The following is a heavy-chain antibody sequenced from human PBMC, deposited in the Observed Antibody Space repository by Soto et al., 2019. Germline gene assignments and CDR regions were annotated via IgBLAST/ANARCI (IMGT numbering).Heavy chain of an antibody. V-gene: IGHV3-66*01. CDR3: ARGDYYGSGSYLTLDAFDI. CDR1: GFTFSHYS. J-gene: IGHJ3*02. Sequence: PGGSLRLSCAASGFTFSHYSVNWVRQAPGKGLEWVSVIYSGGSTYYADSVKGRFTISRDNSKNTLYLQMNSLRAEDTAVYYCARGDYYGSGSYLTLDAFDIWGQGTMVTVSS. D-gene: IGHD3-10*01. CDR2: IYSGGST.